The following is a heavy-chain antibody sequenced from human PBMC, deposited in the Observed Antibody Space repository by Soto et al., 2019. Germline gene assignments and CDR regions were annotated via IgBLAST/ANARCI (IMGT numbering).Heavy chain of an antibody. CDR3: ARARGYCSGGSGSDRDAFDI. J-gene: IGHJ3*02. V-gene: IGHV4-31*03. Sequence: SETLSLTCTVPGGSISSGGYYWSWIRQHQGKGLEWIGYIYYSGSTYYNPSLKSRVTISVDTSKNQFSLKLSSVTAADTAVYYCARARGYCSGGSGSDRDAFDIWGQGTMVTVSS. CDR2: IYYSGST. CDR1: GGSISSGGYY. D-gene: IGHD2-15*01.